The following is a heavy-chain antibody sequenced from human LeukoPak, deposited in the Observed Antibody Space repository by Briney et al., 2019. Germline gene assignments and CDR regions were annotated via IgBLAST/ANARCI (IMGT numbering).Heavy chain of an antibody. J-gene: IGHJ4*02. D-gene: IGHD1-7*01. CDR2: INPNSGGT. V-gene: IGHV1-2*02. Sequence: EASVKVSCKASGYTFTGYYMHWVRQAPGQGLEWMGWINPNSGGTNYAQKFQGRVTMTRDTSISTAYMELSRLRSDDTAVYYRARSITGTWVFVYWGQGTLVTVSS. CDR1: GYTFTGYY. CDR3: ARSITGTWVFVY.